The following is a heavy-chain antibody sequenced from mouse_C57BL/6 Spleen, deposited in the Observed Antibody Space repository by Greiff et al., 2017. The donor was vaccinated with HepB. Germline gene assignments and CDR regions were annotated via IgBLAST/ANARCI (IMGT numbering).Heavy chain of an antibody. CDR2: INPNNGGT. Sequence: EVQLQQSGPELVKPGASVKISCKASGYTFTDYYMNWVKQSHGKSLEWIGDINPNNGGTSYNQKFKGKATLTVDKSSSTAYMELRSLTSEDSAVYYCARGVIYYASGVWGTGTTVTVSS. V-gene: IGHV1-26*01. CDR3: ARGVIYYASGV. J-gene: IGHJ1*03. CDR1: GYTFTDYY. D-gene: IGHD2-1*01.